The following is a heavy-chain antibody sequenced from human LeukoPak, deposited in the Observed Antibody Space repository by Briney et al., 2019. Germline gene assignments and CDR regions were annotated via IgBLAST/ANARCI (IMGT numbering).Heavy chain of an antibody. V-gene: IGHV3-9*01. J-gene: IGHJ3*02. CDR1: GFTFDDYA. CDR2: ISWNSGSI. CDR3: AKDKGGGAYAFDI. Sequence: GGSLRLSCAASGFTFDDYAMHWVRQAPGKGLEWVSGISWNSGSIGYADSVKGRFTISRDNAKNSLSLQMNSLRAEDTALYYWAKDKGGGAYAFDIWGQGTMVTVSS. D-gene: IGHD3-16*01.